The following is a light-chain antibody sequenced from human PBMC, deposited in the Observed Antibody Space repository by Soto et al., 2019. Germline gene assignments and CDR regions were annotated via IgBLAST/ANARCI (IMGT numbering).Light chain of an antibody. J-gene: IGKJ4*01. Sequence: DIQMTQSPSTLSASVGDRVTITCRASQSISSWLAWYQLKPGEAPKFLIYKASSLESGVPSRFSGSGSGTEFTLTISSLQPDDFATYYCQQYKSYSLTFGGGTKVDIK. CDR3: QQYKSYSLT. CDR1: QSISSW. CDR2: KAS. V-gene: IGKV1-5*03.